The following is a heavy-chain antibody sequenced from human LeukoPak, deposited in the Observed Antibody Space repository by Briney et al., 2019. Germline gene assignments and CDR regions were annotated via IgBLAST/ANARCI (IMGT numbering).Heavy chain of an antibody. Sequence: SETLSLTCAVYGGSFSRYYWSWIRQSPGKGLEWIAEINHRGDTNYNPSVKSRVTVSVDTSKNQFSLKVPSLTAADTAVYFCARGPTISETGYFDYWGQGTLVTVST. J-gene: IGHJ4*03. V-gene: IGHV4-34*01. CDR3: ARGPTISETGYFDY. CDR1: GGSFSRYY. D-gene: IGHD1-1*01. CDR2: INHRGDT.